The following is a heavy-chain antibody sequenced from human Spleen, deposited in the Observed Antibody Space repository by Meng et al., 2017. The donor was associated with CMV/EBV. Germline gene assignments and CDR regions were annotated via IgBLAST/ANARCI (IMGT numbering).Heavy chain of an antibody. V-gene: IGHV3-30*02. CDR3: AKDFFYEPSYYGMDV. J-gene: IGHJ6*02. D-gene: IGHD2/OR15-2a*01. CDR2: IRYDGSNK. CDR1: GFTFSSYG. Sequence: GGSLRLSCAASGFTFSSYGMPWVRQAPGKGMEWVAFIRYDGSNKYYADSVKGRFTISRDNSKNTLYLKMNSLRAEDTAVYYCAKDFFYEPSYYGMDVWGQGTMVTVSS.